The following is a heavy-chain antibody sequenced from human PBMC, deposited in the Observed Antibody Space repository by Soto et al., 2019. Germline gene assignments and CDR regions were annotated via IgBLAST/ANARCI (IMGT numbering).Heavy chain of an antibody. J-gene: IGHJ5*01. CDR2: ISSYNGHT. CDR3: ARASAIMISFGEASDPNWLDS. V-gene: IGHV1-18*04. D-gene: IGHD3-16*01. Sequence: ASVKVSCKASGYSFTNYGFSWVRQAPGQGLEWMGWISSYNGHTKYAQNFQGRVTMTTDTDTSTAYMEVTSLRSDDTAMYYCARASAIMISFGEASDPNWLDSWGQGTQVTVSS. CDR1: GYSFTNYG.